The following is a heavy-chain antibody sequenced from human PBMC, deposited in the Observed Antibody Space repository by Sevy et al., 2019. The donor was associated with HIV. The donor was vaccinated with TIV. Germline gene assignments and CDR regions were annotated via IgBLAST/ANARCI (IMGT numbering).Heavy chain of an antibody. V-gene: IGHV1-24*01. D-gene: IGHD3-22*01. J-gene: IGHJ4*02. CDR3: ATTKDYYDNRGDPFDY. CDR2: FDPEDGET. Sequence: ASVKVSCKVSGYTLTKLSMHWVRQAPGKGLEWMGSFDPEDGETIHEQRFQGRLSMTEDTSTETAYMEMSSLNSEDTAVYYCATTKDYYDNRGDPFDYRGQGSLVTVSS. CDR1: GYTLTKLS.